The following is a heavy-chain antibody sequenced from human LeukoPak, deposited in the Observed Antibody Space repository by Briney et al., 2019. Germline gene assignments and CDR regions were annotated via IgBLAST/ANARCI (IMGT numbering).Heavy chain of an antibody. V-gene: IGHV4-39*01. J-gene: IGHJ4*02. CDR1: GGSINSDSFY. CDR3: ARGRPKSAYFDY. CDR2: IYYSGDS. Sequence: SETLSLTCTVSGGSINSDSFYWGWVRQPPGKGLDWIGYIYYSGDSYYNPSLKSRVTVSVDTSKNQFSLKLRSVTAADTAVYYCARGRPKSAYFDYWGRGTLVTVPS.